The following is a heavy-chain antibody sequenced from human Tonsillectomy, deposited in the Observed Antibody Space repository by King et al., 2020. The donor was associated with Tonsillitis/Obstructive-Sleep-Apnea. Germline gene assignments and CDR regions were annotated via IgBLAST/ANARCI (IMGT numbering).Heavy chain of an antibody. CDR3: ARDYGAYGNYYYMDV. CDR1: GGSISSYY. Sequence: QLQESGPGLVKPSETLSLTCTVSGGSISSYYWSWIRQPPGKGLEWIGYIYYSGNTNYNPSLKSRVTISVDTSKNKFSLKLSSVTAADTAVYYCARDYGAYGNYYYMDVWGKGTTVTVSS. V-gene: IGHV4-59*01. J-gene: IGHJ6*03. CDR2: IYYSGNT. D-gene: IGHD4-17*01.